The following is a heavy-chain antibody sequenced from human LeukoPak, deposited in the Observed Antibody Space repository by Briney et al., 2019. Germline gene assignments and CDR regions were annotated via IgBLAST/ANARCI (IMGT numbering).Heavy chain of an antibody. CDR3: AGLGITMIGGV. D-gene: IGHD3-10*02. J-gene: IGHJ6*04. CDR1: RFTFRSYE. V-gene: IGHV3-48*03. Sequence: GGSLRLSCAASRFTFRSYEMNWVRQAPGKGLGWVSYISSSGSTIYYADSVKGRFTISRDNAKNSLYLQMNSLRAEDTAVYYCAGLGITMIGGVWGKGTTVTISS. CDR2: ISSSGSTI.